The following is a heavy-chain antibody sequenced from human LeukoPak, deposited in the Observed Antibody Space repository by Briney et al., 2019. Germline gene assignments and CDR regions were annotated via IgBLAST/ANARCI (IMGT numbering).Heavy chain of an antibody. V-gene: IGHV4-38-2*01. CDR1: GGSFSGYY. Sequence: PSETLSLTCAVYGGSFSGYYWGWIRQPPGKGLEWIGSIYHSGSTYYNPSLKSRVTISVDTSKNQFSLKLSSVTAADTAVYYCASLGLGAIYFDYWGQGTLVTVSS. CDR2: IYHSGST. D-gene: IGHD3-16*01. CDR3: ASLGLGAIYFDY. J-gene: IGHJ4*02.